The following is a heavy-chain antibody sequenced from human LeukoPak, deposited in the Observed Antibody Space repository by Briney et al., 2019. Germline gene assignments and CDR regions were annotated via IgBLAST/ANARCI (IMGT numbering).Heavy chain of an antibody. CDR1: GFTFGSYA. CDR2: ITASGGTT. J-gene: IGHJ3*02. D-gene: IGHD2-21*01. V-gene: IGHV3-23*01. Sequence: GGSLRLSCAASGFTFGSYAMSWVRQAPGKGLEWVSGITASGGTTYYADSMQGHFSISRDNSKNTLYLQTNSLRAQDTAVYYCAKGHIAFAIWGQGTMVTVSS. CDR3: AKGHIAFAI.